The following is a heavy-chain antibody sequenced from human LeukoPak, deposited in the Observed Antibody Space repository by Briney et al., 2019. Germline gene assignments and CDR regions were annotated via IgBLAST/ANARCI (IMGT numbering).Heavy chain of an antibody. CDR1: GLTFSSYA. D-gene: IGHD3-22*01. V-gene: IGHV3-23*01. CDR2: ISGSGGST. Sequence: PGGSLRLSCAASGLTFSSYAMSWVRQAPGKGLEWVSAISGSGGSTYYADSVKGRFTISRDNSKNTLYLQMNSLRAEDTAVYYCAKDAASAYYYDSSGYFVDYWGQGTLVTVSS. CDR3: AKDAASAYYYDSSGYFVDY. J-gene: IGHJ4*02.